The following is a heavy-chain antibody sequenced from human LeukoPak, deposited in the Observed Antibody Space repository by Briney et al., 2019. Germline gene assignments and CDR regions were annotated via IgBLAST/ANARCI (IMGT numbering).Heavy chain of an antibody. CDR3: ARGPYYFDTSGINGY. Sequence: SETLSLTCAVFGGSFSGYSWSWIRQPPGKGLEWIGDISHSGSTTYNPSLKSRVTMSVDTSKNQFSLKLSSVTAADTAVYYCARGPYYFDTSGINGYWGQGTLVAVSS. CDR2: ISHSGST. J-gene: IGHJ4*02. CDR1: GGSFSGYS. V-gene: IGHV4-34*01. D-gene: IGHD3-22*01.